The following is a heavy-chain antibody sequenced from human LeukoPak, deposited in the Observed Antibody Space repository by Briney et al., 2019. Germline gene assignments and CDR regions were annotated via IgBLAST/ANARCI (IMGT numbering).Heavy chain of an antibody. CDR1: GFTFSSYW. CDR2: IKQDGSEK. J-gene: IGHJ4*02. V-gene: IGHV3-7*01. D-gene: IGHD3-22*01. Sequence: GGSLRLSCAASGFTFSSYWMSWVRQAPGKGLEWVANIKQDGSEKYYVDSVKGRFTISRDNAKNSLYLQMNSLRAEDTAVYYCARGLLYYYDSSGYVLGYWGQGTLVTVSS. CDR3: ARGLLYYYDSSGYVLGY.